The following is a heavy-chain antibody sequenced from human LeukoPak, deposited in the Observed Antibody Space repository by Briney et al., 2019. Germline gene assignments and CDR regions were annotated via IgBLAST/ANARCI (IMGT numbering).Heavy chain of an antibody. CDR3: ARTPRTPYDFWSGYTVYFDY. J-gene: IGHJ4*02. CDR1: GGSISSSSYY. Sequence: SETLSLTCTVSGGSISSSSYYWGWIRQSPGKGLEWIGSIYYSGSTYYNPSLKSRVTISVDTSKNQFSLKLSSVTAADTAVYYCARTPRTPYDFWSGYTVYFDYWGQGTLVTVSS. V-gene: IGHV4-39*01. D-gene: IGHD3-3*01. CDR2: IYYSGST.